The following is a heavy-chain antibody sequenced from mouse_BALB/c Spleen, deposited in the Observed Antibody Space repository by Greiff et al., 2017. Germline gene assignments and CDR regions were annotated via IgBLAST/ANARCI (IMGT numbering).Heavy chain of an antibody. CDR1: GFSLTSYG. V-gene: IGHV2-4-1*01. D-gene: IGHD2-10*01. CDR3: ARTPYYGNRYYAMDY. CDR2: IWSGGST. Sequence: QVQLQQSGPGLVQPSQSLSITCTVSGFSLTSYGVHWVRQSPGKGLEWLGVIWSGGSTDYNAAFISRLSISKDNSKSQVFFKMNSLQADDTAIYYCARTPYYGNRYYAMDYWGQGTSVTVSS. J-gene: IGHJ4*01.